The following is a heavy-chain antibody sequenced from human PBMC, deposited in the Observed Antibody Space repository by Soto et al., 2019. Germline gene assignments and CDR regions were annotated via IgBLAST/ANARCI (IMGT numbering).Heavy chain of an antibody. V-gene: IGHV4-59*01. CDR2: IYYSGST. D-gene: IGHD1-26*01. CDR1: GGSISSYY. CDR3: ATQYSGSYYFDY. Sequence: SETLSLTCTVSGGSISSYYWSWIRQPPGKGLEWIGYIYYSGSTNYNPSLKSRVTISVDTSKNQFSLKLSSVTAADTAVYYCATQYSGSYYFDYWGQGTLVTVSS. J-gene: IGHJ4*02.